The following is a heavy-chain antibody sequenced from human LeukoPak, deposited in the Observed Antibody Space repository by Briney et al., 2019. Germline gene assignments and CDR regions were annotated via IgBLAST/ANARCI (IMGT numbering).Heavy chain of an antibody. D-gene: IGHD2-2*01. CDR3: ARGPPDVVVPAAMVSYYYYMDV. V-gene: IGHV1-8*03. CDR1: GYTFTSYD. Sequence: ASVKVSCKASGYTFTSYDINWVRQATGQGLEWMGWMNPNSGNTGYAQKFQGRVTITRNTSISTAYMELSSLRSEDTAVYYGARGPPDVVVPAAMVSYYYYMDVWGKGTTVTVSS. CDR2: MNPNSGNT. J-gene: IGHJ6*03.